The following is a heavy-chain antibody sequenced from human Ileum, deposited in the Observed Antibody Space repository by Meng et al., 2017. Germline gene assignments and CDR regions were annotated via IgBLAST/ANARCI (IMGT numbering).Heavy chain of an antibody. CDR2: IYHSGST. CDR1: GGSISSSNW. J-gene: IGHJ4*02. CDR3: ARYILRWGYYFDY. V-gene: IGHV4-4*02. Sequence: AQVQGSGPGPVNPSGTLSLTCAVSGGSISSSNWWSWVRQPPGKGLEWIGEIYHSGSTNYNPSLKSRVTISVDKSKNQFSLKLSSVTAADTAVYYCARYILRWGYYFDYWGQGTLVTVSS. D-gene: IGHD4-23*01.